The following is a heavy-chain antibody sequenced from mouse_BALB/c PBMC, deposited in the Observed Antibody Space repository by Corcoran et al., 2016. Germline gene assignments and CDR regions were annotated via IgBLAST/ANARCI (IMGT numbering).Heavy chain of an antibody. CDR1: GYTFTNYG. J-gene: IGHJ2*01. V-gene: IGHV9-1*02. Sequence: QIQLVQSGPELKKPGETVKISCKASGYTFTNYGMNWVKQAPGKGLKWMGWINTYIGEPTYADDFKGRFAFSLETSASTAYLQINNLKNEDMATYFCAREIITTYFDYWGQGTTLTVSS. CDR2: INTYIGEP. D-gene: IGHD1-1*01. CDR3: AREIITTYFDY.